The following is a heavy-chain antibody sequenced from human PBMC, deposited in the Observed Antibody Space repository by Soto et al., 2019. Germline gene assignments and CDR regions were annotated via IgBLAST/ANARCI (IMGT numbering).Heavy chain of an antibody. V-gene: IGHV4-59*01. D-gene: IGHD1-26*01. CDR3: ARDPLELWEAPRYYGMDV. CDR2: IYYSGST. J-gene: IGHJ6*02. Sequence: SETLSLTCTVSGGSISSYYWSWIRQPPGKGLEWIGYIYYSGSTNYNPSLKSRVTISVDTSKNQFSLKLSSVTAADTAVYYCARDPLELWEAPRYYGMDVWGQGTTVTVSS. CDR1: GGSISSYY.